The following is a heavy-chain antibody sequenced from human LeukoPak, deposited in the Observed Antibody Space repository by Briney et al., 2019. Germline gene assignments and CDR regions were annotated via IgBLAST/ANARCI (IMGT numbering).Heavy chain of an antibody. CDR3: ARQTGSGLFILP. CDR2: IYYGSVFYSVST. D-gene: IGHD3/OR15-3a*01. CDR1: DGSISSSSYY. Sequence: PSETLSLTCTVSDGSISSSSYYWGWIRQPPGKGLEWIGSIYYGSVFYSVSTYYNPSLKSRVTMSGDTSKNQFSLKLTSVTAADTAVYYCARQTGSGLFILPGGQGTLVTVSS. V-gene: IGHV4-39*01. J-gene: IGHJ4*02.